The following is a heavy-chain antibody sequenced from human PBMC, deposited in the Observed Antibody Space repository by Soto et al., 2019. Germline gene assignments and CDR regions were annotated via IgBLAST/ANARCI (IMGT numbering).Heavy chain of an antibody. CDR1: GGSISSGGYY. V-gene: IGHV4-31*03. CDR2: IYYSGST. Sequence: SETLSLTCTVSGGSISSGGYYWSWIRQHPGKGLEWIGYIYYSGSTYYNPSLKSRVTISVDTSKNQFSLKLSSVTAADTAVYYCARAVLSKYYYYGMDVWVQGTTVTVSS. J-gene: IGHJ6*02. D-gene: IGHD3-16*02. CDR3: ARAVLSKYYYYGMDV.